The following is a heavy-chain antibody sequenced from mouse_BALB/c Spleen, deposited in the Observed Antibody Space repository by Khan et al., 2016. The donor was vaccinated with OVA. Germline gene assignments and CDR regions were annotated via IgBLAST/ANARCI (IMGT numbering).Heavy chain of an antibody. V-gene: IGHV14-3*02. CDR3: ARDYWDVFAY. CDR1: GFNIKDTY. Sequence: EVQLQESGAELVKPGASVKLSCTASGFNIKDTYMHWVKQRPDQGLEWIGRIDPANGNTKYDPKFQGKATITADTSSNTAYLQLSSLTSEDTAVYYCARDYWDVFAYWGQGTLVTVSA. D-gene: IGHD4-1*01. CDR2: IDPANGNT. J-gene: IGHJ3*01.